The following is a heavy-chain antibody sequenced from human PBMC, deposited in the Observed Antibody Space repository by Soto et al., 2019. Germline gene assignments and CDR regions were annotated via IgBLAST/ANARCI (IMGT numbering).Heavy chain of an antibody. CDR3: ARDWYYVATMSGTDY. CDR2: ISYDGSNK. Sequence: ESGGGVVQPGRSLRLSCAASGFTFSSYAMHWVRQAPGKGLEWVAVISYDGSNKYYADSVKGRFTISRDNSKNTLYLQMNSLRAEDKAVYYCARDWYYVATMSGTDYWGQGTLVTVSS. V-gene: IGHV3-30-3*01. D-gene: IGHD5-12*01. J-gene: IGHJ4*02. CDR1: GFTFSSYA.